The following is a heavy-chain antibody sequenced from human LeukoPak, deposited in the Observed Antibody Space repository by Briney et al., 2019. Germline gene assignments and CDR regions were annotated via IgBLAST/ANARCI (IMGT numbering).Heavy chain of an antibody. J-gene: IGHJ4*02. D-gene: IGHD3-16*01. Sequence: PGGSLRLSCAASGFTFSSYGMDWVRQAPGKGLEWVSYIRYDGSKEYYADSVKGRFTISRDNSKSTLYLQMNSLRAEDTAVYYCVRGSHTFSNWGQGTLVTVSS. CDR1: GFTFSSYG. CDR3: VRGSHTFSN. CDR2: IRYDGSKE. V-gene: IGHV3-30*02.